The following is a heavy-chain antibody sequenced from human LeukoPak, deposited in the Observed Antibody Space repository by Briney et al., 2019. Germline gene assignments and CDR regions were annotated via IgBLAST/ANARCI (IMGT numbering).Heavy chain of an antibody. V-gene: IGHV4-31*03. CDR2: IYYSGST. CDR1: GGSISSGGYY. CDR3: ARGGTAMVWDWFDP. D-gene: IGHD5-18*01. J-gene: IGHJ5*02. Sequence: SETLSLTCTVSGGSISSGGYYWSWIRQHPGKGLEWIGYIYYSGSTYYNPSLKSRVTISVDTSKNQSSLKLSSVTAADTAVYYCARGGTAMVWDWFDPWGQGTLVTVSS.